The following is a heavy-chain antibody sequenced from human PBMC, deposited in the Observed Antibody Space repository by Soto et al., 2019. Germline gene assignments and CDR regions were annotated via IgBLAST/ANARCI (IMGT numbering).Heavy chain of an antibody. V-gene: IGHV3-23*01. CDR2: IRGRGDPT. D-gene: IGHD5-12*01. J-gene: IGHJ4*02. CDR3: VKDFRGGYDWTHD. CDR1: GFTFSNYA. Sequence: EVQLLESGGDLVQPGGSLRLSCAASGFTFSNYAMSWVRQSPGMGLEWVSLIRGRGDPTNYGDSVKGRFTVSRDNSKNLLFLQMDSLRAEVTAVYYCVKDFRGGYDWTHDWGQGTLVTVSS.